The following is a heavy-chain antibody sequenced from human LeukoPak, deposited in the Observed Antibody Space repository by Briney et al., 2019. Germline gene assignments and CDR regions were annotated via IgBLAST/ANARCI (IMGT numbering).Heavy chain of an antibody. CDR2: ISGSGGST. V-gene: IGHV3-23*01. CDR1: GFTFSSYA. D-gene: IGHD3-10*01. Sequence: GGSLRLSCAASGFTFSSYAMSWVRQAPGKGLEWVSAISGSGGSTYYADSVKGRFTISGDNSKNTLYLQMNSLRAEDTAVYYCARDQEQLLWFGELLFAFDIWGQGTMVTVSS. J-gene: IGHJ3*02. CDR3: ARDQEQLLWFGELLFAFDI.